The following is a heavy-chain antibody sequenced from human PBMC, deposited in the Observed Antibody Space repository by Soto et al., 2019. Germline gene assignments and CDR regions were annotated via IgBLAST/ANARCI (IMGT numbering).Heavy chain of an antibody. Sequence: GASVKVSCKASGGTFSSYAITWVRQAPGQGLEWMGGIIPILGTANYAQKFQGRVTVTADESTRIAYMQLSSLRSDDTAVYYCARDPYYYDSSLYVDVWGQGTTVTVSS. CDR1: GGTFSSYA. CDR2: IIPILGTA. J-gene: IGHJ6*02. D-gene: IGHD3-22*01. CDR3: ARDPYYYDSSLYVDV. V-gene: IGHV1-69*13.